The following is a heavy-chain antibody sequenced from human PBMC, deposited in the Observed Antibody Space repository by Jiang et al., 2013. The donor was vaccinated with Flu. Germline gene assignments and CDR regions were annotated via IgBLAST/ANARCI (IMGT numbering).Heavy chain of an antibody. D-gene: IGHD3-22*01. V-gene: IGHV3-30*04. CDR1: LHLQSLC. Sequence: VQPREVPETLLCSLWLHLQSLCHALGRQAPGKGLEWVTMISSDGNTEDYADSVKGRFSISRDNSKNTLYLQMNSLRPEDTAVYYCAKEASFYDSHGRDNAFDIWGQGTMVTVSS. CDR3: AKEASFYDSHGRDNAFDI. J-gene: IGHJ3*02. CDR2: ISSDGNTE.